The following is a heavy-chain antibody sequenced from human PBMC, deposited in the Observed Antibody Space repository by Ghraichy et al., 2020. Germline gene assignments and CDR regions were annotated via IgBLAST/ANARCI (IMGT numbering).Heavy chain of an antibody. CDR1: GYTLTDLS. CDR3: ATAFMAVGANPDFDY. V-gene: IGHV1-24*01. D-gene: IGHD1-26*01. CDR2: FDPEDGET. J-gene: IGHJ4*02. Sequence: ASVKVSCKVSGYTLTDLSMHWVRQAPGKGLEWMGGFDPEDGETIYAQKFQGRVTMTEDTSTDTAYMELSSLRSEDTAVYYCATAFMAVGANPDFDYWGQGTLVTVSS.